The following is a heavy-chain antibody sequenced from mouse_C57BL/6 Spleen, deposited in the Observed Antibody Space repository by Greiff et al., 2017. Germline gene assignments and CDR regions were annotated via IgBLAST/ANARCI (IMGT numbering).Heavy chain of an antibody. D-gene: IGHD2-1*01. CDR1: GFTFSSYG. Sequence: EVKLVESGGDLVKPGGSLKLSCAASGFTFSSYGMSWVRQTPDKRLEWVATISSGGSYTYYPDSVKGRFTISRDNAKKTLYLQMSSLKSEDTAMYYCARHSSIYYGKGNYFDYWGQGTTLTVSS. V-gene: IGHV5-6*01. CDR3: ARHSSIYYGKGNYFDY. CDR2: ISSGGSYT. J-gene: IGHJ2*01.